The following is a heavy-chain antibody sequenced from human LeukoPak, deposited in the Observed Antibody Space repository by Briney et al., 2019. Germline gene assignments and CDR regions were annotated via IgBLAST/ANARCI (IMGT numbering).Heavy chain of an antibody. CDR1: GFTFSSYA. CDR2: ISYDGSNK. V-gene: IGHV3-30-3*01. Sequence: GGSLRLSCAASGFTFSSYAMHWVRQAPGKGLEWVAVISYDGSNKYYADSVKGRFTISRDNSKNTLYLQMNSLRAEDTAVYYCARTQYYYDSSGYFYWGQGTLVTVSS. J-gene: IGHJ4*02. CDR3: ARTQYYYDSSGYFY. D-gene: IGHD3-22*01.